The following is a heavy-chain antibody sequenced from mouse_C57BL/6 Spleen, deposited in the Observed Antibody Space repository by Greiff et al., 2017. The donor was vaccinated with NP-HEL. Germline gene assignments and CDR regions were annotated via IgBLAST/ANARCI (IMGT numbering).Heavy chain of an antibody. Sequence: VQLQQSGAELVRPGASVTLSCKASGYTFTDYEMHWVKQTPVHGLEWIGAIDPETGGTAYNQKFKGKAILTADKSSSTAYMELRSLTSEDSAVYYCTRSGLSNYYFDYWGQGTTLTVSS. CDR1: GYTFTDYE. V-gene: IGHV1-15*01. D-gene: IGHD2-5*01. CDR2: IDPETGGT. CDR3: TRSGLSNYYFDY. J-gene: IGHJ2*01.